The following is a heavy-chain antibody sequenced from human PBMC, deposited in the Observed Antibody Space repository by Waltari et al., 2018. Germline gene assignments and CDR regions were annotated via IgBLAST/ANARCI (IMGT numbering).Heavy chain of an antibody. CDR1: GGSFSGYY. Sequence: QVQLQQWGAGLLKPSETLSLTCAVYGGSFSGYYWSWIRQPPGKGLEWIGEINHSGSTNYNPSLKSRVTISVDTSKNQSSLKLSSVTAADTAVYYCARLYPYYDFWSGYFNWFDPWGQGTLVTVSS. J-gene: IGHJ5*02. V-gene: IGHV4-34*01. CDR2: INHSGST. CDR3: ARLYPYYDFWSGYFNWFDP. D-gene: IGHD3-3*01.